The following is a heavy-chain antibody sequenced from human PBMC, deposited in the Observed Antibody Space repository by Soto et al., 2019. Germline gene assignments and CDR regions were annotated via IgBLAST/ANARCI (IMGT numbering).Heavy chain of an antibody. CDR3: AGEYTYGSNFFDC. J-gene: IGHJ4*02. CDR1: GGSISSAAYY. Sequence: QVQLQESGPGLVKPSQTLSLTCTVSGGSISSAAYYWSWIRQHPGKGLEWVGYISHRGSTYYNPSLESRVITSVDTSKNQSSLRLTAVTAADTAVYYCAGEYTYGSNFFDCWGQGALVPVSS. D-gene: IGHD2-2*02. V-gene: IGHV4-31*03. CDR2: ISHRGST.